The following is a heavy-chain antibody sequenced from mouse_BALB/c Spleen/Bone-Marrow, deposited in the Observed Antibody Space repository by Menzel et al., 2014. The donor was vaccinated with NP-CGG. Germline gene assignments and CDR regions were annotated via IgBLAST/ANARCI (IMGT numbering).Heavy chain of an antibody. J-gene: IGHJ4*01. D-gene: IGHD2-1*01. CDR1: GFTFTDYY. CDR2: IRNKANAYTT. Sequence: EVQLVESGGGLVQPGGSLRLSCATSGFTFTDYYMSWVRQPPGKAPEWLGFIRNKANAYTTEYSASVKGRFTISRDNSQSILYLQMNILRAEDSATYYCARSLYPRAMDYWGQGTSVTVSS. CDR3: ARSLYPRAMDY. V-gene: IGHV7-3*02.